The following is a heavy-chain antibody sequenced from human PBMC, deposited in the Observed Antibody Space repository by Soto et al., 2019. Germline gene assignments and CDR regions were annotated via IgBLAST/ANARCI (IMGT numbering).Heavy chain of an antibody. D-gene: IGHD3-3*01. CDR3: AHSQLLEVEWLLPENWFDP. Sequence: QITLKESGPTLVKPTQTLTLTCTFSGFSLSTSGVGVGWIRQPPGKALEWLALIYWDDDKRYSPSLKSRLTITKDTSKNQVVLTMTNMDPVDTAIYYCAHSQLLEVEWLLPENWFDPWGQGTLVTVSS. V-gene: IGHV2-5*02. CDR1: GFSLSTSGVG. CDR2: IYWDDDK. J-gene: IGHJ5*02.